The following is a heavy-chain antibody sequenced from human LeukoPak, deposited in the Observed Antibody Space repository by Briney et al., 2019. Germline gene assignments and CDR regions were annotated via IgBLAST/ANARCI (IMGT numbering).Heavy chain of an antibody. J-gene: IGHJ6*02. CDR1: GFTFSSYG. CDR3: AKGYCSSTSCIYYYYYGMDV. D-gene: IGHD2-2*01. Sequence: GRSLRLSCAASGFTFSSYGMHWVRQPPGKGLEWAAVISYDGSNKYYADSVKGRFTISRDNSKNTLYLQMNSLRAEDTAVYYCAKGYCSSTSCIYYYYYGMDVWGQGTTVTVSS. V-gene: IGHV3-30*18. CDR2: ISYDGSNK.